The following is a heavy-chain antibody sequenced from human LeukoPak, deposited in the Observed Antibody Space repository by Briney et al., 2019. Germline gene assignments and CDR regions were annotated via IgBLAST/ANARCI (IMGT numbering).Heavy chain of an antibody. Sequence: SETLSLTCTVSGGSISSSSYYWGWIRQPPGKGLEWIGSIYYSGSTYYNPSLKSRVTISVDTSKNQFSLKLSSMTAADTAVYYCATGEGSSDFDYWGQGTLVTVSS. CDR1: GGSISSSSYY. CDR3: ATGEGSSDFDY. D-gene: IGHD1-26*01. V-gene: IGHV4-39*07. J-gene: IGHJ4*02. CDR2: IYYSGST.